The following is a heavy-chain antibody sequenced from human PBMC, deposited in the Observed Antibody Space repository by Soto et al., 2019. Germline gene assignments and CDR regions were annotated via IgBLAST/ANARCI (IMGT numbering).Heavy chain of an antibody. D-gene: IGHD1-1*01. J-gene: IGHJ6*02. CDR2: ISYEGSNT. CDR1: GFTFDTYG. V-gene: IGHV3-30-3*01. CDR3: ARVTPGNNLYYFSGLDF. Sequence: GGSLRLSCVASGFTFDTYGIHWVRQAPGKGLQWVALISYEGSNTYYADSVRGRFTISRDNSKNTLYLQMNTLRPEDTGVYYCARVTPGNNLYYFSGLDFWGQGTSVTVYS.